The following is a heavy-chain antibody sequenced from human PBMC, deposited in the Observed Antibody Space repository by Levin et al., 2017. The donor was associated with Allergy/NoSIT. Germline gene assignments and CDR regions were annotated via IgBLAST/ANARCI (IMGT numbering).Heavy chain of an antibody. D-gene: IGHD6-13*01. Sequence: PSETLSLTCSVSNDSIGTYYWSWIRQPPGKGLEWIGYIYFSGSTNYNPSLKSRVTISVDTSKNQFSLKLNSVTAADTAVYYCARSKGAAGIFNWFGPWGQGTLVTVSS. CDR3: ARSKGAAGIFNWFGP. CDR2: IYFSGST. V-gene: IGHV4-59*08. J-gene: IGHJ5*02. CDR1: NDSIGTYY.